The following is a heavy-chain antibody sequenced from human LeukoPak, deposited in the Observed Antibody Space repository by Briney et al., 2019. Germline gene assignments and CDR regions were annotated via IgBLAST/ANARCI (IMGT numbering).Heavy chain of an antibody. CDR1: GFTFSTYA. Sequence: GGSLRLSCAASGFTFSTYAMSWVRQAPGQGLEWVSTIGSGGGSTYYADTVKGRFTISRDNFKNTLYLQMNSLRAEDTALYYCARALGSGWSQREWGQGTLVTVSS. D-gene: IGHD6-19*01. J-gene: IGHJ4*02. V-gene: IGHV3-23*01. CDR3: ARALGSGWSQRE. CDR2: IGSGGGST.